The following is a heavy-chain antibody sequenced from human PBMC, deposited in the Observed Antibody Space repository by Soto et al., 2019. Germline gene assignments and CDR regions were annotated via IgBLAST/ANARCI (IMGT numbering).Heavy chain of an antibody. J-gene: IGHJ4*02. V-gene: IGHV4-4*02. CDR2: IYHSGST. CDR1: GGSISSSNW. D-gene: IGHD2-2*01. CDR3: ARDPPLPAAMVD. Sequence: QVQLQESGPGLVKPSGTLSLTCAVSGGSISSSNWWSWVRQPPGKGLEWIGEIYHSGSTNYNPSLKSRVTISVDKAKYQCSLQLSPVTAADTALDCARDPPLPAAMVDWGQGTLVTVSS.